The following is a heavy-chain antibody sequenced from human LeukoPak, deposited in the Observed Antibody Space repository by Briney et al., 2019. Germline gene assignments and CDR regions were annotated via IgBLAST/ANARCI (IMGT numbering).Heavy chain of an antibody. CDR3: AREVLTQAIYSGYNAFEI. CDR1: GFTFSSYW. Sequence: GGSLRLSCAASGFTFSSYWMSWVRQAPGKGREWVSYINSDNIVLYGDSVKGRFTISSDKATNSVYLQMNSLRAEDTAVYYCAREVLTQAIYSGYNAFEIWGQGTMVTVSS. CDR2: INSDNIV. D-gene: IGHD5-12*01. J-gene: IGHJ3*02. V-gene: IGHV3-21*05.